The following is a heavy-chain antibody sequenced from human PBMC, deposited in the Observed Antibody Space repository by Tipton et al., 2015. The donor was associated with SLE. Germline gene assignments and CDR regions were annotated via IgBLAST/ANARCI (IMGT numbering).Heavy chain of an antibody. J-gene: IGHJ4*02. CDR1: GGSISSHY. V-gene: IGHV4-59*11. D-gene: IGHD6-13*01. Sequence: GLVKPSETLSLTCTVSGGSISSHYWSWIRQPPGKGLEWIGYIYYSGSTNYNPSLKSRVTISVDTSKNQFSLKLSSVTAADTAVYYCARGGSSSWYVYWGQGTLVTVSS. CDR2: IYYSGST. CDR3: ARGGSSSWYVY.